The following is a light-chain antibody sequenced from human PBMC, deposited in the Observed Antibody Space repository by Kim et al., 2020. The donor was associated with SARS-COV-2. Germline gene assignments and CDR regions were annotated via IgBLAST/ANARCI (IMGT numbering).Light chain of an antibody. CDR3: AAWDDSLSGWV. J-gene: IGLJ3*02. Sequence: GQRVTISCSGTHSNSGTNYVYWYQHLPGTAPKLLISRNSQRPSGVPDRFSGSRSDTAASLAISGLRSDDEGDYYCAAWDDSLSGWVFGRGTQLTVL. CDR2: RNS. V-gene: IGLV1-47*01. CDR1: HSNSGTNY.